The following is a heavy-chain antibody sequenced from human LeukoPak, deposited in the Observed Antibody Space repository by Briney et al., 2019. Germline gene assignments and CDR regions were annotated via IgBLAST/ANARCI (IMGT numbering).Heavy chain of an antibody. Sequence: GGSLRLSCAASGFTVSGNYMSWVRQAPGKGLEWVSVIYSGGSTYYAGSVKGRFTISRDNSKNTLYLQMNSLRAEDTAVYYCARIKAVTGTDVWGQGTTVTVSS. D-gene: IGHD4-17*01. V-gene: IGHV3-66*01. CDR3: ARIKAVTGTDV. CDR1: GFTVSGNY. CDR2: IYSGGST. J-gene: IGHJ6*02.